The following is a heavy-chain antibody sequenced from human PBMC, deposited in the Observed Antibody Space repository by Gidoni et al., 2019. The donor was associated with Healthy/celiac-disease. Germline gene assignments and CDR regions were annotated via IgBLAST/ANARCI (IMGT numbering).Heavy chain of an antibody. CDR2: TYYRSKWYN. CDR3: ARDSAALTMVRGVVNWFDP. CDR1: RDIVSRNIAH. Sequence: QVQLQQSGPGLVQPSSTLSLTFAISRDIVSRNIAHCKWISQYPSRGLEWLGRTYYRSKWYNDYAVSVKSRIPINPDTSKNQFSLQLNSVTPEDTAVYYCARDSAALTMVRGVVNWFDPWGQGTLVTVSS. J-gene: IGHJ5*02. V-gene: IGHV6-1*01. D-gene: IGHD3-10*01.